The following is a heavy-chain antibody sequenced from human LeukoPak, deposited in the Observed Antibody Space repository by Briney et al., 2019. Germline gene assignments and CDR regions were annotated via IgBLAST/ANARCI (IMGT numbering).Heavy chain of an antibody. CDR3: AKGVSGYGSGRPFDY. J-gene: IGHJ4*02. CDR2: ISHNGITT. CDR1: GFTFSTHA. Sequence: PGGSLRLSCAASGFTFSTHAMNWVRQAPGKGLEWVSRISHNGITTYYAESVKGRFTISRDNSKDTLYLQMHSLGAEDTAVYYCAKGVSGYGSGRPFDYWGQGTLVTVSS. V-gene: IGHV3-23*01. D-gene: IGHD3-10*01.